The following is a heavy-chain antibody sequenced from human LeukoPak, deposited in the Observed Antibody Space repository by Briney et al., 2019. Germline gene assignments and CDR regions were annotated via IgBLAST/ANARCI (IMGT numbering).Heavy chain of an antibody. V-gene: IGHV1-24*01. D-gene: IGHD3-10*01. CDR3: ADLNTYYYGSGSSNWFDP. CDR2: FDPEDGET. Sequence: ASVKVSCKVSGYTLTELSMHWVRQAPGKGLERMGGFDPEDGETIYAQKFQGRVTMTEDTSTDTAYMELSSLRSEDTAVYYCADLNTYYYGSGSSNWFDPWGQGTLVTVSS. CDR1: GYTLTELS. J-gene: IGHJ5*02.